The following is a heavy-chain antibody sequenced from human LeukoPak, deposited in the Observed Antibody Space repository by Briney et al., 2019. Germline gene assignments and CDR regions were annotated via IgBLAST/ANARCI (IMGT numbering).Heavy chain of an antibody. CDR2: INPSGGST. CDR1: GYTFTSYY. D-gene: IGHD4-23*01. Sequence: ASVKVSCKASGYTFTSYYLHWVRQAPGQGLEWMGVINPSGGSTSYAQKFQGRVTMTRDTSISTAYMELSRLRSDDTAVYYCARGCPMGNFYYYYGMDVWGQGTTVTVSS. J-gene: IGHJ6*02. V-gene: IGHV1-46*01. CDR3: ARGCPMGNFYYYYGMDV.